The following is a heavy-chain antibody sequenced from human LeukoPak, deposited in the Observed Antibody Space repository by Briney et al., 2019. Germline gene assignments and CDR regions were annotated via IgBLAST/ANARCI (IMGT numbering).Heavy chain of an antibody. Sequence: GGSLRLSCAASGFTFSNYNMNWVRQAPGKGLEWVAVTSPDEGLKFYGDSVKGRFTISRDNSKNTMYLQMNNLREEDTAVYYCTRDPILGAPDYFDYWGQGTLVTVSS. D-gene: IGHD1-26*01. J-gene: IGHJ4*02. V-gene: IGHV3-30*03. CDR1: GFTFSNYN. CDR2: TSPDEGLK. CDR3: TRDPILGAPDYFDY.